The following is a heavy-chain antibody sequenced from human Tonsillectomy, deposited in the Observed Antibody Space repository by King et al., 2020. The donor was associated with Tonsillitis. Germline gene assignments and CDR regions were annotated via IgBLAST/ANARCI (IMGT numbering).Heavy chain of an antibody. Sequence: QLVQSGGGLVKPGGSLRLSCAASGFTFSTYSMNWVRQAPGKGLEWVSSISTSSSYIYYADSVKGRFTISRDNAKNSLYLQMNSLRAEDTAVYYCASELTYYYDSSGLVDYWGQGTMVTVSS. V-gene: IGHV3-21*01. CDR2: ISTSSSYI. CDR3: ASELTYYYDSSGLVDY. D-gene: IGHD3-22*01. J-gene: IGHJ4*02. CDR1: GFTFSTYS.